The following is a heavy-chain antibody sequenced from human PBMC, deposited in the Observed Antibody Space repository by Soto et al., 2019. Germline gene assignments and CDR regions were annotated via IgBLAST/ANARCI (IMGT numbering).Heavy chain of an antibody. D-gene: IGHD6-19*01. J-gene: IGHJ4*02. CDR3: ARAVAVPADFDY. Sequence: QVQLVQSGAEEKKPGASVKVSCKASGYTFTDYAMHWVRQAPGQRLEWMGWINAANGNTKYSQKFQGRVTITRDTSASTAYMELSSLRSEDTAVYYCARAVAVPADFDYWGQGSLVTVSS. CDR1: GYTFTDYA. V-gene: IGHV1-3*05. CDR2: INAANGNT.